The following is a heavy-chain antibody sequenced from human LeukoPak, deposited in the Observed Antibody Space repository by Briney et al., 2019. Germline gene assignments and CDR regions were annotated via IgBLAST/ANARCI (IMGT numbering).Heavy chain of an antibody. Sequence: PGGSLRLSCAASGFTFSNAWMNWVRQAPGKGLEWVSYISSSSSTIYYADSVKGRFTISRDNAMNSVYLQMNSLRAEDTAVYYCARSKRNGFDIWGQGTMVTVSS. CDR3: ARSKRNGFDI. CDR2: ISSSSSTI. CDR1: GFTFSNAW. J-gene: IGHJ3*02. V-gene: IGHV3-48*01.